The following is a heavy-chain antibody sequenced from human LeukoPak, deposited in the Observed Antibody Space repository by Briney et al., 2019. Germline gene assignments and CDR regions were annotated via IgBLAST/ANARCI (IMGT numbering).Heavy chain of an antibody. Sequence: GGSLRLSCAASGFTVSSNYMSWVRQAPGKGLEWVAFIRYDGSNKYYADSVKGRFTISRDNSKNTLYLQMNSLRAEDTAVYYCAKDGNDSSGYPLDIWGQGTMVTVSS. J-gene: IGHJ3*02. CDR2: IRYDGSNK. D-gene: IGHD3-22*01. CDR3: AKDGNDSSGYPLDI. V-gene: IGHV3-30*02. CDR1: GFTVSSNY.